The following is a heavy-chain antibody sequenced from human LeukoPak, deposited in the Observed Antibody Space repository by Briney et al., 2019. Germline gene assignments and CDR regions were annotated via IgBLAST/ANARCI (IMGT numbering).Heavy chain of an antibody. CDR2: IYYSGST. V-gene: IGHV4-59*01. Sequence: SETLSLTCTVSGGSISSYYWSWIRQPPGKGLEWIGYIYYSGSTSYNPSLKSRVTISVDTSKNQFSLRLRSVTAADTAVYYCARGGGRKSGSAVDYWGQGTLVTVSS. J-gene: IGHJ4*02. D-gene: IGHD1-26*01. CDR1: GGSISSYY. CDR3: ARGGGRKSGSAVDY.